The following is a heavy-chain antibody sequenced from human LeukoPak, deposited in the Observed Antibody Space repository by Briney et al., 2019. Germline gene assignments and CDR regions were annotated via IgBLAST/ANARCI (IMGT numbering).Heavy chain of an antibody. CDR1: GYTFTSYG. CDR3: ARDARRYCSGRSCPNYRNWFDP. V-gene: IGHV1-18*01. CDR2: ISAYNGNT. J-gene: IGHJ5*02. D-gene: IGHD2-15*01. Sequence: ASVKVSCKASGYTFTSYGISWVRQAPGQGLEWMGWISAYNGNTNYAQKLQGRVTMTTDTSTSTAYMELRSLRSDDTAVYYCARDARRYCSGRSCPNYRNWFDPWGQGTLVTVSS.